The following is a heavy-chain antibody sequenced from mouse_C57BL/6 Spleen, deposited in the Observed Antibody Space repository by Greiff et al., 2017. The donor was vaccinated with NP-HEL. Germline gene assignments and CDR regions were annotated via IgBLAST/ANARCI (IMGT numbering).Heavy chain of an antibody. J-gene: IGHJ2*01. V-gene: IGHV5-6*01. CDR3: ARPITYYLDY. Sequence: EVQGVESGGDLVKPGGSLKLSCAASGFTFSSYGMSWVRQTPDKRLEWVATISSGGSYTYYPDSVKGRFTISRDNAKNTLYLQMSSLKSEDTAMYYCARPITYYLDYWGQGTTLTVSS. CDR2: ISSGGSYT. CDR1: GFTFSSYG. D-gene: IGHD2-4*01.